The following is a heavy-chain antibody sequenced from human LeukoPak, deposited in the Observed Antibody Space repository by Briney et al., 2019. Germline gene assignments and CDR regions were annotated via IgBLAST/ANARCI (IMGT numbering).Heavy chain of an antibody. CDR3: ARVSNYYYMDV. J-gene: IGHJ6*03. CDR1: GFTFSSYG. Sequence: PGRSLRLSCAASGFTFSSYGMHWVRQAPGKGLEWVAVIWYDGSNKCYADSVKGRFTISRDNSKNTLYLQMNSLRAEDTAVYYCARVSNYYYMDVWGKGTTVTVSS. V-gene: IGHV3-33*01. CDR2: IWYDGSNK.